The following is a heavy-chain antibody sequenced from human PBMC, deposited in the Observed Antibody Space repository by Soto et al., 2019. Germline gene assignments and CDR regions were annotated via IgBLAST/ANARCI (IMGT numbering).Heavy chain of an antibody. J-gene: IGHJ4*02. CDR1: GFTFRSFD. CDR2: IGTIGDT. Sequence: EVQLVESGGGLVQPGGSLRLTCAASGFTFRSFDFHWVRQATGKGLEWVATIGTIGDTYYPVSVKGRFTVSRENANSSVSLQMDSLRVGDTAAYFCVRGQEVGAHFFDSWGQGTPVTVSS. D-gene: IGHD2-15*01. V-gene: IGHV3-13*01. CDR3: VRGQEVGAHFFDS.